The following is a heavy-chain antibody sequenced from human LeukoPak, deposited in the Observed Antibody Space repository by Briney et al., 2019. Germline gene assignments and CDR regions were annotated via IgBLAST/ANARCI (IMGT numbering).Heavy chain of an antibody. V-gene: IGHV3-23*01. CDR2: ISGGGGST. D-gene: IGHD3-10*01. CDR1: GFTFSSYA. J-gene: IGHJ4*02. CDR3: AKDRAYYASGSYIEY. Sequence: PGGSLRLSCAASGFTFSSYAMSWVRQAPGKGLEWVAAISGGGGSTYYADTVKGRFTISRDNSKNTLYLQMNSLRAEDTAVYYCAKDRAYYASGSYIEYWGQGTLVTVSS.